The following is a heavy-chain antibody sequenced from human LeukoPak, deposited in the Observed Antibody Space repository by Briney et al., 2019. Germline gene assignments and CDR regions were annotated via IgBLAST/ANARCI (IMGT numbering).Heavy chain of an antibody. CDR2: ISWNSKNI. CDR1: GFTFDDYA. J-gene: IGHJ6*02. CDR3: ARGNRDSSGFYYYYGMDV. V-gene: IGHV3-9*01. Sequence: GGSLRLSCAASGFTFDDYAMFWVRQAPGKGLEWVSGISWNSKNIGYAASVKGRFTISRDNAKNSLYLQTNSLRAEDTAFYYCARGNRDSSGFYYYYGMDVWGQGTTVTVSS. D-gene: IGHD6-19*01.